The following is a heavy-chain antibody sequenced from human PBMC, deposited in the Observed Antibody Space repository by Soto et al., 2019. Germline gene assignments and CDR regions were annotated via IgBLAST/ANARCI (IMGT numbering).Heavy chain of an antibody. CDR1: GGSISSGGYY. J-gene: IGHJ4*02. Sequence: PSETLSLTCTVSGGSISSGGYYWSWIRQHPGKGLEWIGYIYYSGSTYYNPSLKSRVTISVDTSKNQFSLKLSSVTAADTAVYYCANRITMSLVWYWGQGTLVTVSS. CDR2: IYYSGST. D-gene: IGHD3-10*02. V-gene: IGHV4-31*03. CDR3: ANRITMSLVWY.